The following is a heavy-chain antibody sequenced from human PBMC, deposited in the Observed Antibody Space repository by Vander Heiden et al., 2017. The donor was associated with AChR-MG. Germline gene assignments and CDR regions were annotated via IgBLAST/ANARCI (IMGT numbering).Heavy chain of an antibody. J-gene: IGHJ4*02. Sequence: EVPLLESGGGLVQPGGSLRPSCAASGFTFSSYAMSGVRQAPGKGLEWVSAISGSGGSTYYADSVKGRFTISRDNSKNTLYLQMNSLRAEETAVYYCAKVLRDCTGGVCYTDFDYWGQGTLVTVSS. D-gene: IGHD2-8*02. CDR3: AKVLRDCTGGVCYTDFDY. CDR1: GFTFSSYA. V-gene: IGHV3-23*01. CDR2: ISGSGGST.